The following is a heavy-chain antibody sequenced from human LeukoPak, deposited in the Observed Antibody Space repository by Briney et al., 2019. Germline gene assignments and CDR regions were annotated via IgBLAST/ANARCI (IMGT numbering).Heavy chain of an antibody. Sequence: EASVKVSCKVSGYTLTELSMHWVRQAPGKGLEWMGGFDPEDGETIYAQKFQGRVTMTEDTSTDTAYMELSSLRSEDTAVYYCAKGRGSITIFGVAHDYWGQGTLVTVSS. CDR3: AKGRGSITIFGVAHDY. D-gene: IGHD3-3*01. CDR2: FDPEDGET. CDR1: GYTLTELS. V-gene: IGHV1-24*01. J-gene: IGHJ4*02.